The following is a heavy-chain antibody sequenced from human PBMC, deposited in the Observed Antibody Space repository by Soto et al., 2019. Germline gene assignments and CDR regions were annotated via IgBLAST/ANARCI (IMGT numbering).Heavy chain of an antibody. CDR1: GFTVSSNY. Sequence: GGSLRLSCAASGFTVSSNYMSWVRQAPGKGLEWVSVIYSGGSTYYADSVKGRFTISRDNSKNTLYLQMNSLRAEDTAVYYCARITGRWTWYFDLWGRGTLVTVSS. D-gene: IGHD3-10*01. J-gene: IGHJ2*01. CDR3: ARITGRWTWYFDL. V-gene: IGHV3-53*01. CDR2: IYSGGST.